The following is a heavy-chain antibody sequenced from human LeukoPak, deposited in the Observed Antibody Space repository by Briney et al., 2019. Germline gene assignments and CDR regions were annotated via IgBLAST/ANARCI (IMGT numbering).Heavy chain of an antibody. J-gene: IGHJ5*02. Sequence: ASVKVSCKASGYTFTSYDINWVRQAPGQGLEWMGWINPNSGNTGYGPKFQGRVTLTRDTSISTAYMELNSLRSDDTAVYYCAREDIVVVPPSRPFDPWGQGTLVTVSS. CDR3: AREDIVVVPPSRPFDP. CDR2: INPNSGNT. D-gene: IGHD2-2*01. CDR1: GYTFTSYD. V-gene: IGHV1-8*03.